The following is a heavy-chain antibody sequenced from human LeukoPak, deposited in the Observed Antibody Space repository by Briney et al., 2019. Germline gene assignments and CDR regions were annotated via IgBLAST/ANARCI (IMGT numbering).Heavy chain of an antibody. Sequence: ASVKVSCKASGYTFTSYDINWVRQATGQGLEWMGWMNPNSGNTGYAQKFQGRVTITRNTSISTAYMELSSLRSEDTAVYYCARSADQRCGENWFDPWGQGTLVTVSS. CDR2: MNPNSGNT. CDR3: ARSADQRCGENWFDP. CDR1: GYTFTSYD. V-gene: IGHV1-8*03. D-gene: IGHD2-21*01. J-gene: IGHJ5*02.